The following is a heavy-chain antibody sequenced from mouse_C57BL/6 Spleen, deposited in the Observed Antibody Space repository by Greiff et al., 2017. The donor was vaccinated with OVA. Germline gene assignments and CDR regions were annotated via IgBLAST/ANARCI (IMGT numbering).Heavy chain of an antibody. J-gene: IGHJ4*01. D-gene: IGHD2-5*01. CDR2: IHPNSGST. Sequence: QVQLQQPGAELVKPGASVKLSCKASGYTFTSYWMHWVKQRPGQGLEWIGMIHPNSGSTNYNEKFKSKATLTVDKSSSTAYMQLSSLTSEDSAVYYCARRTYSKGYAMDYWGQGTSVTVSS. V-gene: IGHV1-64*01. CDR1: GYTFTSYW. CDR3: ARRTYSKGYAMDY.